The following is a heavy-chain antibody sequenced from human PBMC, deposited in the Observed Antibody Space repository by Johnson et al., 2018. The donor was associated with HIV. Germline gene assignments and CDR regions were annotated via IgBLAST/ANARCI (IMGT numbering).Heavy chain of an antibody. J-gene: IGHJ3*02. D-gene: IGHD2-2*01. CDR2: ISYDGSNK. CDR3: ARGGGDCSSAQGAFDI. CDR1: GFTFSSYA. V-gene: IGHV3-30*04. Sequence: QMLLVESGGGVVQPGRSLRLSCAASGFTFSSYAMHWVRQAPGKGLEWVAVISYDGSNKYYADSVKGRFTISRDNSKNTLYLQMNSLRAEDTAVYYCARGGGDCSSAQGAFDIWGQGTMVTVSS.